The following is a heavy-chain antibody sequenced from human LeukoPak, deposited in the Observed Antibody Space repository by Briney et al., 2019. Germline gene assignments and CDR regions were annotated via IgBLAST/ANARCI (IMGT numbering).Heavy chain of an antibody. V-gene: IGHV3-23*01. CDR1: GFTFSSYG. CDR2: ITSGRST. D-gene: IGHD5-18*01. J-gene: IGHJ4*02. Sequence: GGSLRLSCAASGFTFSSYGMSWVRQAPGKGLEWVSTITSGRSTYYADSVKGRFTISRDNSKNTLYLQMNNLRGEDTALYYCSKAGDTNYYRYGDYWGQGTLLTVSS. CDR3: SKAGDTNYYRYGDY.